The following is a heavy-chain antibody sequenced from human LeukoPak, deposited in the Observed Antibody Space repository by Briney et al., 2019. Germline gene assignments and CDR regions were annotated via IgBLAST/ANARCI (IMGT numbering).Heavy chain of an antibody. CDR1: GGSIRSYY. CDR3: AREVGSSWYLVGAFDI. D-gene: IGHD6-13*01. Sequence: PPETLSLTCTVSGGSIRSYYWSWIRQPAGKGLEWIGRIYTSGSTNYNPSLKSRVSMSVDTSKNQFSLKVSSVTAADTAVYYCAREVGSSWYLVGAFDIWGQGTTVTVSS. CDR2: IYTSGST. V-gene: IGHV4-4*07. J-gene: IGHJ3*02.